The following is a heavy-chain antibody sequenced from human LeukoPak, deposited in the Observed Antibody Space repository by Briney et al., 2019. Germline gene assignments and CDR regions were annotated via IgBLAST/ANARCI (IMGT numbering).Heavy chain of an antibody. V-gene: IGHV3-23*01. D-gene: IGHD6-19*01. Sequence: PGESLRLSCAASGLTFAKTSMTWVRQAPGKGLEWVSTISPSGRSTYYADSVKGRFTISRDNSKNTLYLQMITLRAGDTAVYYCSAQPEEVAGGMNPWGQGALVTVSS. J-gene: IGHJ5*02. CDR1: GLTFAKTS. CDR3: SAQPEEVAGGMNP. CDR2: ISPSGRST.